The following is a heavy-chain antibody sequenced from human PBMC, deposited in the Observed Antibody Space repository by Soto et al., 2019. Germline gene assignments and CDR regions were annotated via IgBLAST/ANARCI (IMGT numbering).Heavy chain of an antibody. CDR3: ARRKGSSPVGD. D-gene: IGHD6-13*01. Sequence: QVQLQQWGAGLLRPSETLSLTCAVYGGSFSGYFWNWIRQPPGKGLEWIGEINHSGSTNYTPSLKSRVTISLDTSKNQFSLKLNSVTAADTAVYYCARRKGSSPVGDWGQGTLVTVSS. CDR2: INHSGST. CDR1: GGSFSGYF. J-gene: IGHJ4*02. V-gene: IGHV4-34*01.